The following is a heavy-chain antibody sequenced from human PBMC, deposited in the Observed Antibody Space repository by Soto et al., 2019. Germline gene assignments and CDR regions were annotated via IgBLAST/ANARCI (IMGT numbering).Heavy chain of an antibody. CDR2: ISSSSSTI. V-gene: IGHV3-48*02. CDR1: GFTFSSYS. D-gene: IGHD3-16*02. J-gene: IGHJ6*02. CDR3: AREIMITFGGVIAPAYGMDV. Sequence: GSLRLSCAAPGFTFSSYSMNWVRQAPGEGLEWVSYISSSSSTIYYADSVKGRFTISRDNAKNSLYLQMNSLRDEDTAVYYCAREIMITFGGVIAPAYGMDVWGQGT.